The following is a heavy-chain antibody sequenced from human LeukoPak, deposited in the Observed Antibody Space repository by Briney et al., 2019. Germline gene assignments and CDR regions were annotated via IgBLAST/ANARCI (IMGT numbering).Heavy chain of an antibody. CDR1: GGSFSGYY. CDR3: ARSVEGYCSGGSCYSYYYYYMDV. CDR2: IYYSGST. J-gene: IGHJ6*03. Sequence: SETLSLTCAVYGGSFSGYYWSWIRQSPGKGLEWIGYIYYSGSTNYNPSLKSRVTISVDTSKNQFSLKLSSVTAADTAVYYCARSVEGYCSGGSCYSYYYYYMDVWGKGTTVTVSS. V-gene: IGHV4-59*01. D-gene: IGHD2-15*01.